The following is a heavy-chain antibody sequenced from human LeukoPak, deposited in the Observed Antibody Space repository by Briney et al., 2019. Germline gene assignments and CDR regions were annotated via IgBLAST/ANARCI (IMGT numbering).Heavy chain of an antibody. D-gene: IGHD2-2*01. Sequence: PGGSLRLSCAASGLTFNSYWMHWVRQVAGKGLVWVARINGDASNTTYADSVKGRFTIPRDNAKNTLYLQMNSLRVDDTAVYYCARAMPHDNWFDPWGQGSLVTVSS. V-gene: IGHV3-74*03. CDR1: GLTFNSYW. CDR3: ARAMPHDNWFDP. J-gene: IGHJ5*02. CDR2: INGDASNT.